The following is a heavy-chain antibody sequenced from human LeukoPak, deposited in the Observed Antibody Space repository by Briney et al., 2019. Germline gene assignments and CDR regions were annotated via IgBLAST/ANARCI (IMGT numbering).Heavy chain of an antibody. CDR3: ARTRVQLWLDAFDI. J-gene: IGHJ3*02. CDR1: GYTFTGYY. Sequence: ASVKVSCKASGYTFTGYYMHWVRQAPGQGLEWMGWINPNSGGTNYAQKFQGWVTITRDTSASTAYMELSSLRSEDTAVYYCARTRVQLWLDAFDIWGQGTMVTVSS. D-gene: IGHD5-18*01. CDR2: INPNSGGT. V-gene: IGHV1-2*04.